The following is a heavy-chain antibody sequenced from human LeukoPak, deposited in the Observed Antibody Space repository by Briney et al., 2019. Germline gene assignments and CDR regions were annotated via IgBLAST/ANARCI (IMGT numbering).Heavy chain of an antibody. D-gene: IGHD3-22*01. CDR3: ACLTTTDAFDI. CDR2: IYYSGST. Sequence: SETLSLTCTVSGGSISSYYWSWIRQPPGKGLEWIGYIYYSGSTNYNPSLKSRVTISVDTSKNQFSLKLSSVTAADTAVYYCACLTTTDAFDIWGQGTMVTVSS. J-gene: IGHJ3*02. V-gene: IGHV4-59*01. CDR1: GGSISSYY.